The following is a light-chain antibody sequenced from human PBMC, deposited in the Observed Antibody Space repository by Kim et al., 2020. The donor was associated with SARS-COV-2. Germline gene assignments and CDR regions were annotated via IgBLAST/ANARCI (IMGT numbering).Light chain of an antibody. J-gene: IGKJ4*01. CDR1: KNILYSVNNKNC. CDR3: QQYYRTPIT. Sequence: DTISCKSSKNILYSVNNKNCVGWYQQRPGQPPKLLIYWASTRESGVPDRFSGSGSGTDFTLTIGSLQPEDVAVYYCQQYYRTPITFGGGTKVEIK. CDR2: WAS. V-gene: IGKV4-1*01.